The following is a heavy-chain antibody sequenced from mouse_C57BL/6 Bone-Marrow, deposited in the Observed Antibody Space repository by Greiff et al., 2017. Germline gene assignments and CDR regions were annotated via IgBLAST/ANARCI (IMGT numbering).Heavy chain of an antibody. CDR2: ISSGGSYT. CDR3: ANWYYAMDY. Sequence: EVKLVESGGDLVKPGGSLKLSCAASGFTFSSYGMSWVRQTPDKRLEWVATISSGGSYTYYPDSVKGRSTISRDNAKNTLYLQMSSLKSEDTAMYYCANWYYAMDYWGQGTSVTVSS. D-gene: IGHD4-1*01. V-gene: IGHV5-6*02. J-gene: IGHJ4*01. CDR1: GFTFSSYG.